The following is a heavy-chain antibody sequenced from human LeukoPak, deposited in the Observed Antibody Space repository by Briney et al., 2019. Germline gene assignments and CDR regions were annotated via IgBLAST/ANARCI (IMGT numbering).Heavy chain of an antibody. CDR3: ARDTTNVYYYDTSGYDH. CDR1: GFAFSSYA. Sequence: LSCGASGFAFSSYAMHWIRQPPGKGLEWIGYIYYSGSTKYNPSLKSRVTIPVDTSKNQFSLKLSSVTAADTAVYYCARDTTNVYYYDTSGYDHWGQGTLVTVSS. V-gene: IGHV4-59*01. D-gene: IGHD3-22*01. CDR2: IYYSGST. J-gene: IGHJ4*02.